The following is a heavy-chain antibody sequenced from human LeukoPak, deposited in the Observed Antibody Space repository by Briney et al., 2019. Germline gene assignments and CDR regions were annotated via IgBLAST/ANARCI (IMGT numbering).Heavy chain of an antibody. CDR2: IIPIFGTA. CDR3: ARVRYYDILTGYQSVWFDP. J-gene: IGHJ5*02. Sequence: ASVKVSCKASGGTFSSYAISWVRQAPGQGLEWMGGIIPIFGTANYAQKFQGRVTITADESTSTAYMELSSLSSEDTAVYYCARVRYYDILTGYQSVWFDPWGQGTLVTVSS. V-gene: IGHV1-69*01. CDR1: GGTFSSYA. D-gene: IGHD3-9*01.